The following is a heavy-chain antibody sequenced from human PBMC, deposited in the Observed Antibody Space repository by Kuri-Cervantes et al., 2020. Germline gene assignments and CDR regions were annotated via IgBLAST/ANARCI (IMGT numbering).Heavy chain of an antibody. J-gene: IGHJ4*02. CDR2: IIPIFDAP. V-gene: IGHV1-69*06. D-gene: IGHD3-10*01. CDR1: GGTFTDYT. Sequence: SVKVSCKASGGTFTDYTINWVRQAPGQELEWMGGIIPIFDAPNYTPELQGRVTITADKSASTAYMVLSSLRSEDTALYYCAKMSYCYGSSPWLIDSWGQGALVTVSS. CDR3: AKMSYCYGSSPWLIDS.